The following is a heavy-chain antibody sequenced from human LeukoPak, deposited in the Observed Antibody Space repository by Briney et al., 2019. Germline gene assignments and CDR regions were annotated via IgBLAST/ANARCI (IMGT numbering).Heavy chain of an antibody. CDR3: ARGVVPAAMRTFVVGGFDP. V-gene: IGHV1-8*02. Sequence: HGASVKVSCKASGYTFTGYYMHWVRQATGQGLEWMGWMNPNSGNTGYAQKFQGRVTMTRNTSISTAYMELSSLRSEDTAVYYCARGVVPAAMRTFVVGGFDPWGQGTLVTVSS. CDR2: MNPNSGNT. D-gene: IGHD2-2*01. J-gene: IGHJ5*02. CDR1: GYTFTGYY.